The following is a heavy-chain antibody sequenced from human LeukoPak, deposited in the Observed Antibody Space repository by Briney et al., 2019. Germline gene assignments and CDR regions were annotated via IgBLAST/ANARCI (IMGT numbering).Heavy chain of an antibody. CDR1: GFTFSSYS. V-gene: IGHV3-21*01. Sequence: GGTLSLSCAASGFTFSSYSMNWVRQAPGKGLEWVSSISSSSSYIYYADSVKGRFTISRDNAKNSLYLQMNSLRAEDTAVYYCARGLGGYYDFWSGYLGPFDIWGQGTMVTVSS. CDR2: ISSSSSYI. J-gene: IGHJ3*02. D-gene: IGHD3-3*01. CDR3: ARGLGGYYDFWSGYLGPFDI.